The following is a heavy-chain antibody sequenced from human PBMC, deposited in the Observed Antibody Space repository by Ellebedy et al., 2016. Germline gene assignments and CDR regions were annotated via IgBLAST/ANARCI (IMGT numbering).Heavy chain of an antibody. D-gene: IGHD3-22*01. CDR1: GGSISSYY. CDR2: IYYSGST. CDR3: ARIWSSGYYLNWFDP. V-gene: IGHV4-59*01. J-gene: IGHJ5*02. Sequence: SETLSLTCTVSGGSISSYYWSWIRQPPGKGLEWIGYIYYSGSTNYNPSLKSRVTISVDTSKNQFSLKLSSVTAADTAVYYCARIWSSGYYLNWFDPWGQGTLVTVSS.